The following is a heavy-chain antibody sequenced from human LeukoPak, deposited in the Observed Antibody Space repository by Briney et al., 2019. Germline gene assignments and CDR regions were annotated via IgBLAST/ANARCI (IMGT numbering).Heavy chain of an antibody. CDR1: GYTFTSYG. Sequence: ASVKVSCKASGYTFTSYGISWVRQAPGQGLEWMGWISGYNGYTHYAHNLQGRVTMTTDTSTSTDYMELRSLRCDDTAVDYCARDEARYSSGYYPNWFDPWGQGTLVTVSS. CDR3: ARDEARYSSGYYPNWFDP. CDR2: ISGYNGYT. V-gene: IGHV1-18*01. D-gene: IGHD3-22*01. J-gene: IGHJ5*02.